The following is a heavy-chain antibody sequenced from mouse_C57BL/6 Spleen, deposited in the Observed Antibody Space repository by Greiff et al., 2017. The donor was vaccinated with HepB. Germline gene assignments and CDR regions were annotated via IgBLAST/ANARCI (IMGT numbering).Heavy chain of an antibody. J-gene: IGHJ2*01. CDR3: ARSSSYYFDY. Sequence: QVHVKQPGAELVRPGSSVKLSCKASGYTFTSYWMHWVKQRPIQGLEWIGNIDPSDSETHYNQKFKDKATLTVDKSSSTAYMQLSSLTSEDSAVYYCARSSSYYFDYWGQGTTLTVSS. V-gene: IGHV1-52*01. CDR1: GYTFTSYW. CDR2: IDPSDSET.